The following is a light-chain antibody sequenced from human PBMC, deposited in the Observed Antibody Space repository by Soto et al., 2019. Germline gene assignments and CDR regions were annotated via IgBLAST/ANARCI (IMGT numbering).Light chain of an antibody. J-gene: IGKJ4*01. CDR2: SAS. V-gene: IGKV1-9*01. CDR3: QQLNGYQLT. CDR1: QGISTY. Sequence: DIQLTQSPSFLSASAGDRVTITCRASQGISTYLAWYQQKPGKAPKLLIYSASTLQSGVPSRFSGSGSGTEFTLTINSLQPEDFATYYCQQLNGYQLTFGGGTKVKIK.